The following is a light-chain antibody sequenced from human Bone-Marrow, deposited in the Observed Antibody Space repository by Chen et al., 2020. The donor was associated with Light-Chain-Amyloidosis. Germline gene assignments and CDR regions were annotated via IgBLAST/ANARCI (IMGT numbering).Light chain of an antibody. CDR3: QVWDRSSDRPV. J-gene: IGLJ3*02. CDR2: DDS. Sequence: SYVLTQPSSVSVAPGQTATIACGGNNIGSTILHWYQQTPGQAPLLVVYDDSARPSGIPERLSGSNSGNTATLTISRVEAGDEADDYCQVWDRSSDRPVFGGGTKLTVL. CDR1: NIGSTI. V-gene: IGLV3-21*02.